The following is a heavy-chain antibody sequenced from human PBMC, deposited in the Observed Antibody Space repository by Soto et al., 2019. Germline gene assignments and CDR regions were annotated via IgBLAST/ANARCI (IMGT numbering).Heavy chain of an antibody. D-gene: IGHD6-19*01. CDR1: GGSFSGYY. V-gene: IGHV4-34*01. J-gene: IGHJ4*02. Sequence: PSETLSLTCAVYGGSFSGYYWSWIRQPPGKGLEWIGEINHSGSTNYNPSLKSRVTISVDTSKNQFSLKLSSVTAADTAVYYCARGLYSSGWYGYWGQGTLVTVSS. CDR2: INHSGST. CDR3: ARGLYSSGWYGY.